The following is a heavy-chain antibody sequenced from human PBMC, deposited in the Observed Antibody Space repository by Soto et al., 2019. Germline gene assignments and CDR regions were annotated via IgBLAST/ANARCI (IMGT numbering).Heavy chain of an antibody. CDR2: ISGSGGST. V-gene: IGHV3-23*01. Sequence: LRLSCAASGFTFSSYAMSWVRQAPGKGLEWVSAISGSGGSTYYADSVEGRFTISRDNSKNTLYLQMNSLRAEDTAVYYCAKGEYSYGYPLFDYWGQGTLVTVSS. D-gene: IGHD5-18*01. CDR1: GFTFSSYA. J-gene: IGHJ4*02. CDR3: AKGEYSYGYPLFDY.